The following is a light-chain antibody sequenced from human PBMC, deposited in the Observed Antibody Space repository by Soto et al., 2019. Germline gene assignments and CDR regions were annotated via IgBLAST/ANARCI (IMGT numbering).Light chain of an antibody. J-gene: IGKJ1*01. CDR1: QSLVSSSYYY. CDR2: LTS. V-gene: IGKV2-28*01. Sequence: EIVMTQSPLSLSVTPGEPASISCRSSQSLVSSSYYYLDRYVQKPGQSPLLLTYLTSRRASGVPGRFSGSGTGTNFTLQISRVEAEDVGVYYCMQALEVQWSFGQGTKVEIK. CDR3: MQALEVQWS.